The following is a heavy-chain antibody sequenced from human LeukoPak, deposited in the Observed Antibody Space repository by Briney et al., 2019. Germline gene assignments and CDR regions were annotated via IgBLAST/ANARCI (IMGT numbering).Heavy chain of an antibody. D-gene: IGHD1-1*01. J-gene: IGHJ4*02. CDR3: AREGGPTGGAQDY. CDR2: ISAYNGNT. V-gene: IGHV1-18*03. Sequence: ASVKVSCKASGYTFTSYGISWVRQAPGQGLEWMGWISAYNGNTHYAQKVQDRVTMTTDTSTSTAYLELRSMSSDAMAVYYCAREGGPTGGAQDYWGQGTLVTVSS. CDR1: GYTFTSYG.